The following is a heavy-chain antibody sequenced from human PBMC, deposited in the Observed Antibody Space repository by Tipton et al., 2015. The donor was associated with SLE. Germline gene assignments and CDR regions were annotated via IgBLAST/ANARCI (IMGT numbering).Heavy chain of an antibody. Sequence: TLSLTCTVSGGSISSYYWSWIRQPPGKGLEWIGYIYYSGITNYNPSLKSRVTISVDTSKNQFSLKLSSVTAADTAVYYCARAPPELRGWYFDLWGRGTLVTVSS. CDR3: ARAPPELRGWYFDL. J-gene: IGHJ2*01. CDR1: GGSISSYY. CDR2: IYYSGIT. V-gene: IGHV4-59*01. D-gene: IGHD2-15*01.